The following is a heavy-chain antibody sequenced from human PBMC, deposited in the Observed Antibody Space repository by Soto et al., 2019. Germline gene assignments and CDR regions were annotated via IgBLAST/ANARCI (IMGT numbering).Heavy chain of an antibody. V-gene: IGHV3-33*01. J-gene: IGHJ4*02. CDR3: ARAAFIMARGEFDX. Sequence: SLRLSCAASGFTFSSYGMHWVRQAPGKGLEWVAVICYDGSNKYYADSVKVRFTISRDNSNNTLYLQMNSLRAEDTAVYYCARAAFIMARGEFDXVGQVTLVTVSX. CDR2: ICYDGSNK. CDR1: GFTFSSYG. D-gene: IGHD3-10*01.